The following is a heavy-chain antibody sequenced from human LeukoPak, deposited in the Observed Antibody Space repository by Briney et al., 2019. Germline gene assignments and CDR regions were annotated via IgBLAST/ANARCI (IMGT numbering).Heavy chain of an antibody. CDR2: IYSGGST. V-gene: IGHV3-66*01. CDR1: GFTVSSNY. CDR3: ARVPAWFGDYYFDY. D-gene: IGHD3-10*01. Sequence: GGSLRLSCAASGFTVSSNYMSWVRQAPGKGLEWVSVIYSGGSTYYADSVKGRFTISRDNSKNTLYLQMNSLRAEDTAVYYCARVPAWFGDYYFDYWGQGTLVTVSS. J-gene: IGHJ4*02.